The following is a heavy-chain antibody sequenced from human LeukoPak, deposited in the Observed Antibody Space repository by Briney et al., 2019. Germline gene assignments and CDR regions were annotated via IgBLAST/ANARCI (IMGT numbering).Heavy chain of an antibody. Sequence: PSETLSLTCAVYGGSFSGYYWSWIRQPPGKGLEWVSAISGSGGSTYYADSVKGRFTISRDNSKNTLYLQMNSLRAEDTAVYYCAKDKRGTPYYGMDVWGQGTTVTVSS. CDR2: ISGSGGST. V-gene: IGHV3-23*01. J-gene: IGHJ6*02. CDR3: AKDKRGTPYYGMDV. D-gene: IGHD1-1*01. CDR1: GGSFSGYY.